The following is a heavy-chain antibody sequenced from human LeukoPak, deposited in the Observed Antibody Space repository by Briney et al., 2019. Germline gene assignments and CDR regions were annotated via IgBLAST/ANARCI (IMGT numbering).Heavy chain of an antibody. D-gene: IGHD6-13*01. CDR2: ISGSSDTM. CDR3: ARDDSSSSGHFDL. CDR1: GFTFSDYN. V-gene: IGHV3-48*02. Sequence: GGSLGLSCAASGFTFSDYNMNWVRQAPGKGLEWVSYISGSSDTMFYPDSVKGRFTISRDNAKNSLYLQMYSLRDEDTAVYYCARDDSSSSGHFDLWGRGTLVTVSS. J-gene: IGHJ2*01.